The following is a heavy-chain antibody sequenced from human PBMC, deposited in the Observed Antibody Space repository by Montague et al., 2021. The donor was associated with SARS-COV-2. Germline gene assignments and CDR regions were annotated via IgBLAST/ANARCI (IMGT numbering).Heavy chain of an antibody. CDR1: GGSISSYY. CDR2: IYYSGGT. CDR3: ARALYCSGGSCYPNWSDP. V-gene: IGHV4-59*01. J-gene: IGHJ5*02. Sequence: SETLSLTCTVSGGSISSYYWSWIRQPPGKGLEWIGYIYYSGGTNYNPSLKSRVTISVDTSKNQFSLKLSSVTAADTAVYYCARALYCSGGSCYPNWSDPWGQGTLVTVSS. D-gene: IGHD2-15*01.